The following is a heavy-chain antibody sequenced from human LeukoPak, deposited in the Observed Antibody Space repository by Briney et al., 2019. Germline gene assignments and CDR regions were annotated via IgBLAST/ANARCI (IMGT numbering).Heavy chain of an antibody. CDR1: GGTFSSYA. Sequence: ASVKVSCKASGGTFSSYAISWVRQAPGQGLEWMGGIIPIFGTANYAQKFQGRVTVTTDESTSTAYMELSSLRSEDTAVYYCAREWATYYDILTGYYQGGWFEPWGQGTLVTVSS. CDR2: IIPIFGTA. D-gene: IGHD3-9*01. J-gene: IGHJ5*02. V-gene: IGHV1-69*05. CDR3: AREWATYYDILTGYYQGGWFEP.